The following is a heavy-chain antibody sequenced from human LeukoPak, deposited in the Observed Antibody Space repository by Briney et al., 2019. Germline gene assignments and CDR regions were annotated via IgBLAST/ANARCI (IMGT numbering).Heavy chain of an antibody. J-gene: IGHJ6*02. Sequence: SETLSLTCTVSGGSVSSGSDHWSWIRQPPGKELEWIGFIYYSGSTKYNPSLKSRVTISIDTSKSQFSLKLNSVTAADTAVYYCARVVGGTYSMDVWGQGTTVTVSS. CDR2: IYYSGST. V-gene: IGHV4-61*01. D-gene: IGHD1-26*01. CDR3: ARVVGGTYSMDV. CDR1: GGSVSSGSDH.